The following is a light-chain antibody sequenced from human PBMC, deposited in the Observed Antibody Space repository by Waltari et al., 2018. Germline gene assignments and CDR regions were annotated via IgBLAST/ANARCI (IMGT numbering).Light chain of an antibody. CDR2: LAS. CDR1: PGLLHSNGNNY. Sequence: DIVMTQSPLSLPVTPGEPASISCRSSPGLLHSNGNNYLAGYLQKTGQSPQLLIYLASNRAPGVPDRFSGSGSGTDFTLKNSRVEAEDVGIYYCMHSLQTVVYTLGQGTKLEIK. CDR3: MHSLQTVVYT. J-gene: IGKJ2*01. V-gene: IGKV2-28*01.